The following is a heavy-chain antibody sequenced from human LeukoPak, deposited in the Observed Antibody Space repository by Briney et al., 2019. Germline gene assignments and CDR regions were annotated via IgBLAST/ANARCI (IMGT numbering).Heavy chain of an antibody. Sequence: SETLSLTCAVYGGSFSGYYWSWIRQPAGKGLEWIGRIYTSGSTNYNPSLKSRVTISVDTFKNQFSLKLSSVTAADTAVYYCARARKSSGWDNPDYWGQGTLVTVSS. CDR2: IYTSGST. CDR1: GGSFSGYY. V-gene: IGHV4-59*10. J-gene: IGHJ4*02. CDR3: ARARKSSGWDNPDY. D-gene: IGHD6-19*01.